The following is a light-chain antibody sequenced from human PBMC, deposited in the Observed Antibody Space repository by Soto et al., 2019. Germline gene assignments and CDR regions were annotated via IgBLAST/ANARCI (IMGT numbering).Light chain of an antibody. CDR2: ENN. CDR1: NSNLGAGYD. CDR3: QSYDSDFVI. V-gene: IGLV6-57*02. Sequence: LTQPPSVSGAPGQRVTISCTGNNSNLGAGYDVHWYQQRPGSAPTTVIYENNQRPSGGPGRFSGSTDGSSNSASLTIPGLQTEDEADYYCQSYDSDFVIFGGGTKLTVL. J-gene: IGLJ2*01.